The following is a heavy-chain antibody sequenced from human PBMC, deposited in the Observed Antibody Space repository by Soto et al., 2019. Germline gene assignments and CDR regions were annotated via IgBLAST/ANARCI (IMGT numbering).Heavy chain of an antibody. CDR3: ARGGHVVVVTAALYY. Sequence: QVQLMQSGAEVKKPGASVKVSCKASGDTFTDYYIHWVRQAPGQGLEWMGTVNPSGGHTTYAQHFLGRVTMTRETSTSTLYRELTSLTSDDTAIYYCARGGHVVVVTAALYYWGQGTLVTVSS. D-gene: IGHD2-21*02. V-gene: IGHV1-46*01. CDR1: GDTFTDYY. CDR2: VNPSGGHT. J-gene: IGHJ4*02.